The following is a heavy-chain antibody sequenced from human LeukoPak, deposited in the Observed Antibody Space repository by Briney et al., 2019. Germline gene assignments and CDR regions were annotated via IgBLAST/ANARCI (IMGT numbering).Heavy chain of an antibody. Sequence: GASVKVSCKASGGTFSSYAISWVRQAPGQGLEWMGGIIPIFGTANYAQKFQGRVTITTDESTSTAYMELSSLRSEDTAVYYCARSTNYDILTDLDYWGQGTLVTVSS. CDR2: IIPIFGTA. V-gene: IGHV1-69*05. J-gene: IGHJ4*02. CDR1: GGTFSSYA. CDR3: ARSTNYDILTDLDY. D-gene: IGHD3-9*01.